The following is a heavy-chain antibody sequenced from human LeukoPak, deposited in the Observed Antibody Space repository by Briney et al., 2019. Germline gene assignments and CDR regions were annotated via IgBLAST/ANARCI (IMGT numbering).Heavy chain of an antibody. CDR2: ISGDSSTT. J-gene: IGHJ4*02. D-gene: IGHD3-16*01. CDR3: ARDFNWAFDY. Sequence: GGSLRLSCAASGFTFSPLSMKWVRQAPGKGLEWVAFISGDSSTTYYAESVKGRFTISRDNVKKSLSLQMNALRADDTATYFCARDFNWAFDYWGQGAVVTVSS. V-gene: IGHV3-48*01. CDR1: GFTFSPLS.